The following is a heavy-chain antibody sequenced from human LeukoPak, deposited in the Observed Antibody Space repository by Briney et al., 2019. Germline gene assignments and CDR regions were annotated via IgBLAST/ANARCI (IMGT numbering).Heavy chain of an antibody. V-gene: IGHV4-61*02. Sequence: SETLSLTCTVSGGSVSSGSYYWSWFRQPAGKGLEWIGRIYTSGSTNYNPSLKSRVTISVDTSKNQYSLRLSSVTAADTAVYYCARDYYDRGNWFDPWGQGTLVTVSS. CDR1: GGSVSSGSYY. CDR2: IYTSGST. D-gene: IGHD3-22*01. J-gene: IGHJ5*02. CDR3: ARDYYDRGNWFDP.